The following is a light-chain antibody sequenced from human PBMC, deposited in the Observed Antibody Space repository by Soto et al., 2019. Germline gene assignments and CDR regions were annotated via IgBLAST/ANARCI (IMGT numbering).Light chain of an antibody. CDR1: SSDVGRYNL. Sequence: QPVLTQPASVSGSPGQSITISCTGTSSDVGRYNLVSWYQHHPGKAPKLIIYEVSQRPSGVSNRFSGSKSGNTASVTISGLQAEDEADYYCCSYAAGSTLIFGGCTQLTVL. CDR3: CSYAAGSTLI. V-gene: IGLV2-23*02. CDR2: EVS. J-gene: IGLJ7*01.